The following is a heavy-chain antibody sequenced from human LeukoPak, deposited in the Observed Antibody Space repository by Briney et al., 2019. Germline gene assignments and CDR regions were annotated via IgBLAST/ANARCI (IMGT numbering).Heavy chain of an antibody. CDR3: ATNSGDWSQKFDY. Sequence: PGGSLRLSCAASGFTFSSSWMHWVRQAPGKGLVWVSRMNGDGSSTSYAASVKGRFTISRDNSKNTLYLQMNSLRAEDTAVYYCATNSGDWSQKFDYWGQGTLVTVSS. J-gene: IGHJ4*02. V-gene: IGHV3-74*01. CDR1: GFTFSSSW. D-gene: IGHD6-19*01. CDR2: MNGDGSST.